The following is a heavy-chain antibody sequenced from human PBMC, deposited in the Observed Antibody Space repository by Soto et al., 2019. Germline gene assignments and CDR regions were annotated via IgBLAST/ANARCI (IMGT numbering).Heavy chain of an antibody. D-gene: IGHD2-21*02. CDR1: GGSISTSRYY. J-gene: IGHJ4*02. CDR3: ASQETASGSFNLRPFDS. CDR2: MIYRWGR. V-gene: IGHV4-39*01. Sequence: QLQLQELGPGLVRPSETLSLTCSVSGGSISTSRYYWAWLRQPPGKGMEWIGSMIYRWGRDYTPSLRSRVTISVDTSRNEVALKLTSMTAADTALYFFASQETASGSFNLRPFDSWGRGIMVTVSS.